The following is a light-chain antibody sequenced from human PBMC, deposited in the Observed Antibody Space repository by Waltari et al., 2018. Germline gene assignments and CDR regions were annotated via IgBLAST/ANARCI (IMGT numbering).Light chain of an antibody. CDR3: QHGYGTPFT. CDR2: KAS. J-gene: IGKJ3*01. CDR1: QGIDIN. Sequence: DIQMTQSPSSLSASVGDRVTITCQASQGIDINLAWYQQKPGRVPKLLIYKASTLQSGVPSRFSGSGSGTDFTLTISSLQPEDFATYYCQHGYGTPFTFGPGTKLD. V-gene: IGKV1-9*01.